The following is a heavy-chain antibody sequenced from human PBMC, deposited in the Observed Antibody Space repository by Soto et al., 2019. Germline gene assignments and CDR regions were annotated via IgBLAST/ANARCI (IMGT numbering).Heavy chain of an antibody. CDR1: GGTFSSYA. CDR2: IIPIFGTA. J-gene: IGHJ1*01. V-gene: IGHV1-69*13. Sequence: SVKVSCKASGGTFSSYAISWVRQAPGQGLEWVGGIIPIFGTANYAQRFQGRVTITADESTTTAYMELSGLRSGDTAMYYCAGATVVTLGDFQHWGQGTLVTVSS. D-gene: IGHD4-4*01. CDR3: AGATVVTLGDFQH.